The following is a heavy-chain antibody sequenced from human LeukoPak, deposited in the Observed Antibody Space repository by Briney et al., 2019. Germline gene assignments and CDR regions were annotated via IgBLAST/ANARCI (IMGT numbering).Heavy chain of an antibody. Sequence: GGSLRLSCAASGFTFSSYSINWVRQAPGKWLEWVSYISSSSSTIYYADSVKGRFTISRDNAKNSLYLQMNSLRAEDTAVYYCARDHHRRHYDSQARDTFDIWGQGTMVTVSS. J-gene: IGHJ3*02. CDR1: GFTFSSYS. CDR3: ARDHHRRHYDSQARDTFDI. D-gene: IGHD3-22*01. V-gene: IGHV3-48*01. CDR2: ISSSSSTI.